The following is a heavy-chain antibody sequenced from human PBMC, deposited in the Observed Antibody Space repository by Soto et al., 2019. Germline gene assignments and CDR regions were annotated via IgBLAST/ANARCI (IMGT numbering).Heavy chain of an antibody. Sequence: GGSLRLSCAASGFTFSSYAMSWVRQAPGKGLEWVSAISGSGGSTYYADSVKGRFTISRDNSKNTLYLQMNSLRAEDTAVYYWARVPNSSGFHDYWGLGTLVTVS. J-gene: IGHJ4*02. CDR2: ISGSGGST. CDR1: GFTFSSYA. V-gene: IGHV3-23*01. D-gene: IGHD3-22*01. CDR3: ARVPNSSGFHDY.